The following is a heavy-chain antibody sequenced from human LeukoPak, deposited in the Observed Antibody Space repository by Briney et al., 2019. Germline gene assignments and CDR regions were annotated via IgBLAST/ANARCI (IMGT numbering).Heavy chain of an antibody. D-gene: IGHD3-22*01. J-gene: IGHJ4*02. CDR1: GFTFTTYG. V-gene: IGHV3-30*02. Sequence: GGSLRLSCAASGFTFTTYGMHWVRQAPGKGLEWVSFIRYDGTNKYYADSVKGRFTISRDNSKNTLYLQMNSLRAEDTAVYYCAKVESSGLTASFGYWGQGTLVTVSS. CDR2: IRYDGTNK. CDR3: AKVESSGLTASFGY.